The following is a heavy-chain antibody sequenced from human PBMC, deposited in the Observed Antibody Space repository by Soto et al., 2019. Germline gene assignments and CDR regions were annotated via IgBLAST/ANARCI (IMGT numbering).Heavy chain of an antibody. D-gene: IGHD2-15*01. J-gene: IGHJ5*02. CDR2: IYYSGST. CDR3: ARERVVVVATNGRNWFDP. Sequence: SETLSLTCTVSGGSISSGDYYWSWIRQPPGKGLEWIGYIYYSGSTYYNPSLKSRVTISVDTSKNQFSLKLSSVTAADTAVYYCARERVVVVATNGRNWFDPWGQGTLVTVSS. V-gene: IGHV4-30-4*01. CDR1: GGSISSGDYY.